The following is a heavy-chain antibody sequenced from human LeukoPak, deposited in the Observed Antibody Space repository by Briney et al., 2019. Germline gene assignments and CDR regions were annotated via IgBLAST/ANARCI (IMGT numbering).Heavy chain of an antibody. CDR2: MNPNSGKT. Sequence: ASVKVSCKAFGYTFTNYGISWVRQATGQGLEWMGWMNPNSGKTGYAQKFQGRVSITRDTSTTTAYMELSSLRSEDTAVYYCARGASRSFDYWGQGTLVAVSS. CDR3: ARGASRSFDY. J-gene: IGHJ4*02. V-gene: IGHV1-8*02. CDR1: GYTFTNYG.